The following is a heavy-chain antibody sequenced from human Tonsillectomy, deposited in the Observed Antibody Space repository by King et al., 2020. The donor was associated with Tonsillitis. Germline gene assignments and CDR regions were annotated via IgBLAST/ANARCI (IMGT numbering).Heavy chain of an antibody. CDR2: IKSKVDGETT. CDR3: TLPYYFDSSGYSFDP. J-gene: IGHJ5*02. Sequence: VQLVQSGGGLVKPVESLRLSCAASGFIFSNAWMSWVRQAPGKGLEWVGRIKSKVDGETTDYAAPVKGRFTISRDDSKDTLYLQMNSLNTEDTALYYCTLPYYFDSSGYSFDPWGQGTLVTVSS. V-gene: IGHV3-15*01. CDR1: GFIFSNAW. D-gene: IGHD3-22*01.